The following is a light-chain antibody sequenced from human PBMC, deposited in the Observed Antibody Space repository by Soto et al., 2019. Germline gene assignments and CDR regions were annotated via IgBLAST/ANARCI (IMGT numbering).Light chain of an antibody. V-gene: IGLV2-14*01. CDR3: SSYTSTSTLYV. CDR2: DVT. Sequence: QSVLTQPASVSGCPGQSITISCTGTSSDVGGYNSVSWYRQHPGKAPKLIIYDVTNRPSGVSSRFSASKSGYTASLTISGLQAEDEADYYCSSYTSTSTLYVFGTGTKVTVL. CDR1: SSDVGGYNS. J-gene: IGLJ1*01.